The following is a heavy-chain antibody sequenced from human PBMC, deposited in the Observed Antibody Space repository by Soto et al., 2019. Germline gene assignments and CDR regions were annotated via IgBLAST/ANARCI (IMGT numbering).Heavy chain of an antibody. Sequence: GGSLRLSCAASGFTFSSYAMSWVRQAPGKGLEWVSAISGSGGSTYYVDSVKGRFTISRDNSKNTLYLQMNSLRAEDTAVYYCAKDRGDIVVVPAAFDYWGQGTLVTVSS. J-gene: IGHJ4*02. CDR2: ISGSGGST. CDR1: GFTFSSYA. CDR3: AKDRGDIVVVPAAFDY. D-gene: IGHD2-2*01. V-gene: IGHV3-23*01.